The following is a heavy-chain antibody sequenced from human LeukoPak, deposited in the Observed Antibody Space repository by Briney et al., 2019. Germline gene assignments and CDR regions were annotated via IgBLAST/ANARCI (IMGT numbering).Heavy chain of an antibody. Sequence: ASVKVSCKASGYTFTSYGISWVRQAPGQGLEWMGWISAYNGNTNYAQKLQGRVTMTTDTSTGTAYMELRSLRSDDTAVYYCAREGYCSGGRCYTPPFDYWGQGTLVTVSS. CDR1: GYTFTSYG. CDR2: ISAYNGNT. V-gene: IGHV1-18*04. D-gene: IGHD2-15*01. J-gene: IGHJ4*02. CDR3: AREGYCSGGRCYTPPFDY.